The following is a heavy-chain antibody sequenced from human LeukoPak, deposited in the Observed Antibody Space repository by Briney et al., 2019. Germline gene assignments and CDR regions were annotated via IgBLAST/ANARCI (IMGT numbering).Heavy chain of an antibody. V-gene: IGHV3-23*01. Sequence: PGGSLRLSCAASGFTFSIYTMSWVRQAPGKGLEWVSAISDSGFGTYYADSVKGRFTISRDNSKNTLYLQMKSLRAEDTAIYYCAKGTYCDGGACPPGIYYYYYMDVWGKGTTVTVSS. D-gene: IGHD2-8*02. J-gene: IGHJ6*03. CDR1: GFTFSIYT. CDR3: AKGTYCDGGACPPGIYYYYYMDV. CDR2: ISDSGFGT.